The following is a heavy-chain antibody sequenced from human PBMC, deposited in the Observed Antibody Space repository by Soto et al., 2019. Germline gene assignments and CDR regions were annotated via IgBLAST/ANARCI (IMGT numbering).Heavy chain of an antibody. CDR2: IIPQFPTP. CDR1: GGIFRSNA. CDR3: ARDAADTPMIY. V-gene: IGHV1-69*01. J-gene: IGHJ4*02. D-gene: IGHD5-18*01. Sequence: QVQLVQSGAEVRKPGSSVKVSCESSGGIFRSNAISWVRQAPGQGLEWMGAIIPQFPTPYYAQKFQGRVTITADESTNTAYMALDSVRSDDTAVYFCARDAADTPMIYWGQGTLLTVSS.